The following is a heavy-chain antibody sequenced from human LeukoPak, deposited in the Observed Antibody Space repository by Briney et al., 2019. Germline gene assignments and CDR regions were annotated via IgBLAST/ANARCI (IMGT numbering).Heavy chain of an antibody. Sequence: SVKVSCKASGGTFSSYAISWVRQAPGQGLEWMGGIIPIFGTANYAQRFQGRVTITADESTSTAYMELSSLRSEDTAVYYCARDLDNDSSGYHSGYWGQGTLVTVSS. J-gene: IGHJ4*02. V-gene: IGHV1-69*13. D-gene: IGHD3-22*01. CDR2: IIPIFGTA. CDR3: ARDLDNDSSGYHSGY. CDR1: GGTFSSYA.